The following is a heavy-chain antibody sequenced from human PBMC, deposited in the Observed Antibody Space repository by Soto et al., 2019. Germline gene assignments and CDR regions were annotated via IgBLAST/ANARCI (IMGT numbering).Heavy chain of an antibody. Sequence: QVQLVQSGAEVKRPGASVKVSCKASGYTFTTYYMHWVRQAPGQGLEWLGIINPNGGSTTYAQKFQGRVNMIRDTSKSTVYLELSSLRSEDTAVYYCARAGYCSGGTCFHGNCDYWGQGTLVTVSA. CDR2: INPNGGST. CDR1: GYTFTTYY. J-gene: IGHJ4*02. V-gene: IGHV1-46*01. CDR3: ARAGYCSGGTCFHGNCDY. D-gene: IGHD2-15*01.